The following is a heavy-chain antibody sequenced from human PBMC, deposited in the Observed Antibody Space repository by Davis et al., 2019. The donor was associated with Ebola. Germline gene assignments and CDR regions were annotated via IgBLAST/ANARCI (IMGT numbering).Heavy chain of an antibody. D-gene: IGHD2-15*01. J-gene: IGHJ3*02. CDR1: GYTFTSYA. CDR2: ISYDGSNK. V-gene: IGHV3-30*04. CDR3: AKAGDIVVVVAAAFDI. Sequence: SCKASGYTFTSYAMHWVRQAPGKGLEWVAVISYDGSNKYYADSVKGRFTISRDNSKNTLYLQMNSLRAEDTAVYYCAKAGDIVVVVAAAFDIWGQGTMVTVSS.